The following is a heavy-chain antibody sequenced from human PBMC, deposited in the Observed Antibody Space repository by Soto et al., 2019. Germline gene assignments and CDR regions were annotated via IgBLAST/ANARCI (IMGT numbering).Heavy chain of an antibody. J-gene: IGHJ4*02. D-gene: IGHD3-22*01. CDR1: GYTFTSYA. Sequence: ASVKVSCKASGYTFTSYAMHWVRQAPGQRLEWMGWINAGNGNTKYSQKFQGRVTITRDTSASTAYMELSNLRSEDTAVYYCARDYYKYYDSSGYYRSPAYWGQGTLVTVSS. CDR2: INAGNGNT. V-gene: IGHV1-3*01. CDR3: ARDYYKYYDSSGYYRSPAY.